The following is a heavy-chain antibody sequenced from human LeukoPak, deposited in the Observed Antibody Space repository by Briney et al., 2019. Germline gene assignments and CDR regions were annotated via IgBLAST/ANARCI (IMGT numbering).Heavy chain of an antibody. CDR1: GGSISSSSYY. CDR3: ARATHSSGWYYFDY. J-gene: IGHJ4*02. CDR2: IYYSGST. V-gene: IGHV4-39*07. Sequence: SETLSLTCTVSGGSISSSSYYWGWIRQPPGKGLEWIGSIYYSGSTYYNPSLKSRATISVDTSKNQFSLKLSSVTAADTAVYYCARATHSSGWYYFDYWGQGILVTVSS. D-gene: IGHD6-19*01.